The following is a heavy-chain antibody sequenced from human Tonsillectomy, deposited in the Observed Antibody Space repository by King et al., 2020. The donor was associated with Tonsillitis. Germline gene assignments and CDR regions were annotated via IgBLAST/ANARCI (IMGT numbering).Heavy chain of an antibody. CDR3: AKEINVAAGNYAFDI. CDR1: GLTFSSYA. J-gene: IGHJ3*02. D-gene: IGHD6-13*01. CDR2: IYSGGRST. Sequence: VQLVESGGGLVQPGGSLRLSCAASGLTFSSYAMSWVRQAPGKGLEWVSVIYSGGRSTYYADSVKGRFTISRDDSKNTLYLQMNSLRAEDTALYYCAKEINVAAGNYAFDIWGQGTMVTVSS. V-gene: IGHV3-23*03.